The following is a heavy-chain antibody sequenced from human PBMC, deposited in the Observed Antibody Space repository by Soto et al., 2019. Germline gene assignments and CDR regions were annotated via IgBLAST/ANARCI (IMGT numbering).Heavy chain of an antibody. CDR2: ISGSGGST. CDR1: GFTFSSYA. D-gene: IGHD2-21*01. V-gene: IGHV3-23*01. CDR3: AKAISYRGGVVDWFDP. J-gene: IGHJ5*02. Sequence: PGGSLRLSCAAPGFTFSSYAMSWVRQAPGKGLEWVSAISGSGGSTYYADSVKGRFTISRDNSKNTLYLQMNSLRAEDTAVYYCAKAISYRGGVVDWFDPWGQGTLVTVSS.